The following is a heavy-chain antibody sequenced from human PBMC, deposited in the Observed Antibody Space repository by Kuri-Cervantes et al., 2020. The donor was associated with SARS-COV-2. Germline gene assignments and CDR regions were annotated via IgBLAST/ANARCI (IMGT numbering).Heavy chain of an antibody. CDR3: ARRGTWFGEEWWFDP. V-gene: IGHV1-2*02. Sequence: ASVKVSCKASGYTFTGYYMHWVRQAPGQGLEWMGWINPNSGGTNYAQKFQGRVTMTRDTSISTAYLQWSSLKASDTAMYYCARRGTWFGEEWWFDPWGQGTLVTVSS. D-gene: IGHD3-10*01. CDR2: INPNSGGT. J-gene: IGHJ5*02. CDR1: GYTFTGYY.